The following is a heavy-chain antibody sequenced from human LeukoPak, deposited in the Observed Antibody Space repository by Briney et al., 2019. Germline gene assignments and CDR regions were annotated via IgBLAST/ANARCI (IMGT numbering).Heavy chain of an antibody. Sequence: GGSLRLSCAASGFTFSSYAMSWVRQAPGKGLEWVSAISGSGGSTYYADSVKGRFTISRDNSKNTLYLQMNSLRAEDTAVYYCAKWVSWVYSSSWYEDYWAQGTLVTVSS. V-gene: IGHV3-23*01. J-gene: IGHJ4*02. CDR3: AKWVSWVYSSSWYEDY. CDR1: GFTFSSYA. D-gene: IGHD6-13*01. CDR2: ISGSGGST.